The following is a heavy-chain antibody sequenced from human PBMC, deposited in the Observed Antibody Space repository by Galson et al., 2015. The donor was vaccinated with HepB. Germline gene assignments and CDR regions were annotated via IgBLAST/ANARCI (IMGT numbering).Heavy chain of an antibody. CDR1: GFSLNSSEPR. CDR3: VRIGPAAVDS. V-gene: IGHV2-70*04. CDR2: LELEKKK. J-gene: IGHJ5*02. D-gene: IGHD6-13*01. Sequence: ALVKHTQTLTLTCTFSGFSLNSSEPRESWIRQPPGKALEWLARLELEKKKFYSASLKNKCTISKDTSKNQVVLTLTNVDPVDTATYYCVRIGPAAVDSWGLGTLVTVSS.